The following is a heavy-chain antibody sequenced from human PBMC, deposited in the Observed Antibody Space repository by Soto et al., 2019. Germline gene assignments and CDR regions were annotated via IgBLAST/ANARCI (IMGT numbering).Heavy chain of an antibody. V-gene: IGHV4-34*01. CDR1: GGSFSGYY. D-gene: IGHD3-3*01. CDR2: INHSGST. J-gene: IGHJ6*02. Sequence: SETLSLTCAVYGGSFSGYYWSWIRQPPGKGLEWIGEINHSGSTNYNPSLKSRVTISVDTSKNQFSLKLSSVTAADTAVYYCARGLGFWSGYGMDVWGQGTTVTVS. CDR3: ARGLGFWSGYGMDV.